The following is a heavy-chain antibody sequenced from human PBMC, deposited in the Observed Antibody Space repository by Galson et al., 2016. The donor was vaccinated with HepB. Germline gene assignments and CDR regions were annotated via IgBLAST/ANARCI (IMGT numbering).Heavy chain of an antibody. D-gene: IGHD6-19*01. Sequence: SVKVSCKASGYTFSNYGINWVRQAPGQGLEWMGRISAYNGNIKYAQKFQGRVTMTTDTSTNTVYMELRSLGSDDTAVYYCARERPGIAVAGTLDYWGQGTLVTVSS. CDR1: GYTFSNYG. V-gene: IGHV1-18*01. CDR2: ISAYNGNI. J-gene: IGHJ4*02. CDR3: ARERPGIAVAGTLDY.